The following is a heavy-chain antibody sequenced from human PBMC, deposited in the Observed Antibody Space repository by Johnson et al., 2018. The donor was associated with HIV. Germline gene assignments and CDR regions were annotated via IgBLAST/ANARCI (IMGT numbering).Heavy chain of an antibody. CDR2: ISYDGNNK. V-gene: IGHV3-30*04. CDR3: ARDWDDTAFDI. J-gene: IGHJ3*02. D-gene: IGHD3-22*01. Sequence: QVQVLESGGGVVQPGRSLRLSCAASGFTFSSYAMHWVRQAPGKGLEWVAVISYDGNNKYYADSVKGRFTISRDNSKNTLYLQMNSLRAEDTAVYYCARDWDDTAFDIWGQGTMVTVSS. CDR1: GFTFSSYA.